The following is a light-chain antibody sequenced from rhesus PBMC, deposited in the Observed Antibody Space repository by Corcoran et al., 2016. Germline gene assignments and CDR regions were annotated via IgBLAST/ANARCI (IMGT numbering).Light chain of an antibody. V-gene: IGKV1-22*01. CDR2: KAS. Sequence: DIQMTQSPSSLSASVGDTVTITCRASQSISSWLDWYQQKPGKAPKLLIYKASSLQSGVPSRFSGSGSGTDFTLTISSLQPDDFATYYCLQYSSSIFTFGPGTKLDIK. J-gene: IGKJ3*01. CDR3: LQYSSSIFT. CDR1: QSISSW.